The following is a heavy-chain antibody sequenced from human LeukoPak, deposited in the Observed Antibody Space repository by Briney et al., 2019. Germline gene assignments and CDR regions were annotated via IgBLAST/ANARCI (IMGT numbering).Heavy chain of an antibody. J-gene: IGHJ4*02. CDR2: VTDTGGNT. V-gene: IGHV3-23*01. Sequence: GGSLRLSCAASGFTFSSYAMTWVRQAPVKGLEWLSVVTDTGGNTYHADSVKGRFTISRDNSKNTVYLEMNSLRLEDTAVYYCAKGTVRSCSGPSCYPLDSWGQGTLVTVSS. CDR3: AKGTVRSCSGPSCYPLDS. CDR1: GFTFSSYA. D-gene: IGHD2-15*01.